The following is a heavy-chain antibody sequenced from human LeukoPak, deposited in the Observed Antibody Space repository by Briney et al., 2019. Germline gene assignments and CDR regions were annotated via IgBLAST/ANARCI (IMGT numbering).Heavy chain of an antibody. Sequence: QPLGSLRLSCAASGFTFSSYWMSWVRQAPGKGLEWVAHIKEDGIEKYYGDSVKGRFIISRDNAKNSLCLQMNSLRGEDTAVYYCARYASISGSRWLDPWGQGDPFSVSS. V-gene: IGHV3-7*01. CDR2: IKEDGIEK. CDR3: ARYASISGSRWLDP. D-gene: IGHD3-22*01. J-gene: IGHJ5*02. CDR1: GFTFSSYW.